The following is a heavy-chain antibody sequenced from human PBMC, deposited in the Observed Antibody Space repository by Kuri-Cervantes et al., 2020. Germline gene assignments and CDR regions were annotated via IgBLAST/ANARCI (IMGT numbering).Heavy chain of an antibody. CDR2: IYYSGNT. CDR1: GGSVSSGDYY. CDR3: VGCLEWLLWDYYYGMDV. Sequence: SETLSLTWTVSGGSVSSGDYYWSWIRQRPGKGLEWIGYIYYSGNTYCNPCLKSRVTISVDTSKNQFCLKLSSVTAADTAVYFGVGCLEWLLWDYYYGMDVWGQGTTVTVSS. V-gene: IGHV4-30-4*02. D-gene: IGHD3-3*01. J-gene: IGHJ6*02.